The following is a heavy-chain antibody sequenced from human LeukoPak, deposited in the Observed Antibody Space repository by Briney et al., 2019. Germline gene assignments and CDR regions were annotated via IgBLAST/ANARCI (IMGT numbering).Heavy chain of an antibody. Sequence: SQTLSLICAISGHSVSSSSAAWTWIRQTPSRGLEWLGRTYYRPKWYNEYAVSVKSRITINPDTSKNQFSLQLNAVTPEDTAVYYCARVYSSSHNAIGFDPWGEGTLVTVCS. D-gene: IGHD6-13*01. V-gene: IGHV6-1*01. CDR1: GHSVSSSSAA. CDR2: TYYRPKWYN. CDR3: ARVYSSSHNAIGFDP. J-gene: IGHJ5*02.